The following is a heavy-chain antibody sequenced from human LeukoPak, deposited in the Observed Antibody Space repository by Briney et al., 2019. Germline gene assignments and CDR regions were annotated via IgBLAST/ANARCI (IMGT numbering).Heavy chain of an antibody. J-gene: IGHJ6*02. CDR3: AKRASMVFNYYYGMDV. V-gene: IGHV3-23*01. CDR1: GSTFSSYA. CDR2: ISGSGGST. D-gene: IGHD3-10*01. Sequence: PGGSLRLSRAASGSTFSSYAMSWVRQAPGKGLEWVSAISGSGGSTYYADSVKGRFTISRDNSKNTLYLQMNSLRAEDTAVYYCAKRASMVFNYYYGMDVWGQGTTVTVSS.